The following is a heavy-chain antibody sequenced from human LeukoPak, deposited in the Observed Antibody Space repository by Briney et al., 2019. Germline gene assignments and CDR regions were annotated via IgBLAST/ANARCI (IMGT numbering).Heavy chain of an antibody. V-gene: IGHV3-11*05. CDR1: GFTFRDYY. CDR3: ARGGTPMIIFYYYGMGV. CDR2: ISSNTTNT. J-gene: IGHJ6*02. D-gene: IGHD5-18*01. Sequence: GGSLRLSCVASGFTFRDYYMSWIRQAPGKGLEWISYISSNTTNTNYADSVKGRFTISRDNAKYSLFLQMNSLRPEDTAMYYCARGGTPMIIFYYYGMGVWGQGTTVTVSS.